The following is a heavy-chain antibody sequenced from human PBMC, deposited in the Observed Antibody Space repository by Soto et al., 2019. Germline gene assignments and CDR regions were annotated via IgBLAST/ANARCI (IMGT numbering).Heavy chain of an antibody. J-gene: IGHJ6*02. Sequence: GGSLRLACAASGFTFSSYVMHWVRQAPGKGLEWVAVISYDGTNKNYADSVKGRFTISRDNSKNTIYLQMSRLTDEDTAVYYCARDKAVAFPRRYYDYYYVIDVRAQRTTVTGSS. D-gene: IGHD6-19*01. V-gene: IGHV3-30-3*01. CDR3: ARDKAVAFPRRYYDYYYVIDV. CDR2: ISYDGTNK. CDR1: GFTFSSYV.